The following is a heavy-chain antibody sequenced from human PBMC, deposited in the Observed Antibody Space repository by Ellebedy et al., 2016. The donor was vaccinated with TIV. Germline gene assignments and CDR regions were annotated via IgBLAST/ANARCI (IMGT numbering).Heavy chain of an antibody. V-gene: IGHV3-11*01. CDR2: INIDSVTL. CDR3: AGAGNDVFVNGMDF. J-gene: IGHJ6*02. Sequence: PGGSLRLSCAASGFAFSDFSMAWVRQPPGKGPEWVAYINIDSVTLYYADSVKGRFIVARGNGQKTVYLQMNSLRAEDTGLYYCAGAGNDVFVNGMDFWGQGTTVIVSS. D-gene: IGHD3-9*01. CDR1: GFAFSDFS.